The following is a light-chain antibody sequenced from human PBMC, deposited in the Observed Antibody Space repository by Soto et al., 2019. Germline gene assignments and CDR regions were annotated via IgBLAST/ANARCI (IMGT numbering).Light chain of an antibody. J-gene: IGKJ4*01. CDR2: DTS. CDR3: QQYGSSPLT. Sequence: EIVLTQSPATLSLSPGERATLSCRASQSVGSFLAWYQQKPGQAPRLLIYDTSKRATGIPDRFSGSGSGTDFTLTISRLEPEDFAVYYCQQYGSSPLTFGGGTKVDIK. V-gene: IGKV3-20*01. CDR1: QSVGSF.